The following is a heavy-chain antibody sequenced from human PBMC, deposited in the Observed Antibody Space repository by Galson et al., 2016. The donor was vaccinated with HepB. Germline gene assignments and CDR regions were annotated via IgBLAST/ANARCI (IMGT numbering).Heavy chain of an antibody. V-gene: IGHV4-59*01. CDR3: AGESRGTYWSFDY. CDR1: DDSISSDY. CDR2: IDKTGST. J-gene: IGHJ4*02. Sequence: SETLSLTCTVSDDSISSDYWNWIRQPPGKGLEWIGYIDKTGSTTYNPSLGSRVTLSVDMSKNQFSLRLTSVTAADTAMYYCAGESRGTYWSFDYWGQGTLVTVSS. D-gene: IGHD1-26*01.